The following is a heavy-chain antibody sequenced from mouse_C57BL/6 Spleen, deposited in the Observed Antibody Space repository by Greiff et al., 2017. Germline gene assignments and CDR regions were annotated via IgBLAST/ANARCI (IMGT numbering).Heavy chain of an antibody. CDR3: ARLSRNYDFDY. CDR2: IHPNSGST. J-gene: IGHJ2*01. CDR1: GYTITSYW. Sequence: QVQLKQPGAELVKPGASVKLSCKASGYTITSYWMHWVKQRPGQGLEWIGMIHPNSGSTNYNEKFKSKATLTVDNSSSTAYMQLSSLTSEDSAVYYCARLSRNYDFDYGGQGTTLTVSS. V-gene: IGHV1-64*01. D-gene: IGHD2-1*01.